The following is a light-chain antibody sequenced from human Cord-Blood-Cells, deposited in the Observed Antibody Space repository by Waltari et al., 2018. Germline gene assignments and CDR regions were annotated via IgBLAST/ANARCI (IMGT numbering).Light chain of an antibody. V-gene: IGLV2-14*01. J-gene: IGLJ2*01. CDR2: DGS. CDR3: SSYTSSSTLV. Sequence: QSALTQPASVSGSPGQSITISCTGTSSDVGGYNYVSWYQQHPGKAPKLMIYDGSKRPSRVSSRFSGSKSGNTASLTISGLQAEDEADYYCSSYTSSSTLVFGGGTKLTVL. CDR1: SSDVGGYNY.